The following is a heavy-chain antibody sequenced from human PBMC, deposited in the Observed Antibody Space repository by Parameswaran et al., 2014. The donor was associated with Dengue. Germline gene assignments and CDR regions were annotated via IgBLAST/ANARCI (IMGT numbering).Heavy chain of an antibody. CDR2: INAGNGNT. V-gene: IGHV1-3*01. CDR3: ASYSSSWSFDY. Sequence: GWINAGNGNTKYSQKFQGRVTITRDTSASTAYMELSSLRSEDTAVYYCASYSSSWSFDYWGQGTLVTVSS. J-gene: IGHJ4*02. D-gene: IGHD6-13*01.